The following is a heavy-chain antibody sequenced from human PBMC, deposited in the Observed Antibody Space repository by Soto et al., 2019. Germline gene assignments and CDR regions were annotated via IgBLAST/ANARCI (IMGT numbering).Heavy chain of an antibody. Sequence: SETLSLTCAVSGYSISSGYYWGWIRQPPGKGLEWIGEIYHSGSTNYNPSLKSRVTISVDKSKNQFSLKLSSVTAADTAVYYCAREQRVFDIWGQGTMVTVSS. V-gene: IGHV4-38-2*02. CDR1: GYSISSGYY. CDR2: IYHSGST. CDR3: AREQRVFDI. J-gene: IGHJ3*02.